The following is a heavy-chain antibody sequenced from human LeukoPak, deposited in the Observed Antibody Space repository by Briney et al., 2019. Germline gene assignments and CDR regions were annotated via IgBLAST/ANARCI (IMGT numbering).Heavy chain of an antibody. V-gene: IGHV3-7*01. D-gene: IGHD6-19*01. Sequence: GGSLRLSCAASGFTFSNYWINWVCQAPGKGLEWVANINKDGSEKYYVDSVKGRFTISRDNDKNSLYLQMNSLRAEDAAVYYCGYSSGWLFDYWGQGALVTVSS. CDR2: INKDGSEK. J-gene: IGHJ4*02. CDR1: GFTFSNYW. CDR3: GYSSGWLFDY.